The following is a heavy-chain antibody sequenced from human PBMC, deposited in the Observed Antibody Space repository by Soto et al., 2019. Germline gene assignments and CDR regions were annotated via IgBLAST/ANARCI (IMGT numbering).Heavy chain of an antibody. CDR2: LSGSLKDT. Sequence: CLRLSCVLCGIDLISCSMNLVRHSPGEVLEWVASLSGSLKDTFYRHSVKGRFAISRDSAGTSLFLRMDSVKVEDTAVYHCARVHLVAGSALYCALDVWGPGTGVTVSS. CDR1: GIDLISCS. D-gene: IGHD2-8*02. J-gene: IGHJ6*02. V-gene: IGHV3-21*01. CDR3: ARVHLVAGSALYCALDV.